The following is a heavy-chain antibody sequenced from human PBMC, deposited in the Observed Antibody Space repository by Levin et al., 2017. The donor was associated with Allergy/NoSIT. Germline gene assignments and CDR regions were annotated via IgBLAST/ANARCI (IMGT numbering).Heavy chain of an antibody. Sequence: SETLSLTCTVSGGSISSSSYYWAWIRLSPGKGLEWIGSVYYGGNTYYNPSLKSRVTISVDTSKNQFSLKLISVTAADTAVYYCARPYYDLLTGPDHYFDYWGQGSLVTVSS. D-gene: IGHD3-9*01. V-gene: IGHV4-39*01. CDR3: ARPYYDLLTGPDHYFDY. J-gene: IGHJ4*02. CDR2: VYYGGNT. CDR1: GGSISSSSYY.